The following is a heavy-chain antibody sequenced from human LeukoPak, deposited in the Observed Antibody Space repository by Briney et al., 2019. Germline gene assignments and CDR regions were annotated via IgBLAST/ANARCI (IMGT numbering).Heavy chain of an antibody. CDR2: ISGSTGST. Sequence: GGSLRLSCAASGFTFSSYAISWVRQAPGKGLEWVSCISGSTGSTYYVDSVKGRFTISRDNSKNTLYLQMNSLRAEDTAVYYCAKQKGVSWYSEEDYWGQGALVTVSS. CDR1: GFTFSSYA. V-gene: IGHV3-23*01. J-gene: IGHJ4*02. D-gene: IGHD2-15*01. CDR3: AKQKGVSWYSEEDY.